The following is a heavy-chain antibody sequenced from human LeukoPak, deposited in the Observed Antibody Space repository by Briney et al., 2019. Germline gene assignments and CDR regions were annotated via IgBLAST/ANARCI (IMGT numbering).Heavy chain of an antibody. CDR1: GFTFSDYY. D-gene: IGHD5-18*01. Sequence: GGSLRLSRAASGFTFSDYYMSWIRQAPGKGLEWVASINPDGNKKYSADSVKGRFTISRDNAENSLYLQMNSLRVEDTAFYYCARDLAYSRLDYWGQGMLVTVSS. CDR3: ARDLAYSRLDY. CDR2: INPDGNKK. V-gene: IGHV3-7*01. J-gene: IGHJ4*02.